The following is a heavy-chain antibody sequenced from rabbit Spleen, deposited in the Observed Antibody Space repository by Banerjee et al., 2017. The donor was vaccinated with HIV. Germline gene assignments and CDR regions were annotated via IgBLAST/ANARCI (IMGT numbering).Heavy chain of an antibody. J-gene: IGHJ4*01. D-gene: IGHD6-1*01. CDR3: VGGWRNSDYAYGFYL. Sequence: QEQLVESGGGLVQPGGSLTLTCKASGFSFSDRDGMCWVRQAPGKGLEWIACINAATAKPVYATWAKGRFTISKTSSTTVTLQLTSLTAADTATYFCVGGWRNSDYAYGFYLWGPGTLVTVS. CDR1: GFSFSDRDG. CDR2: INAATAKP. V-gene: IGHV1S45*01.